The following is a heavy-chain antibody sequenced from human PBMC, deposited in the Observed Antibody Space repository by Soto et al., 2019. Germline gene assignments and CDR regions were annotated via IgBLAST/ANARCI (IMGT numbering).Heavy chain of an antibody. CDR2: VNSDGRST. CDR3: ASQGYCSGGTCGAY. J-gene: IGHJ4*02. Sequence: EVQLVESGGGLVQPGGSLRLSCAASGFTFSSYWMHWVRQVPGKGLVWVSRVNSDGRSTGYADSVKGRFTISRDNAKNMLYLQMSSLRAEDTAVYYCASQGYCSGGTCGAYWGQGTLVTVSS. D-gene: IGHD2-15*01. CDR1: GFTFSSYW. V-gene: IGHV3-74*01.